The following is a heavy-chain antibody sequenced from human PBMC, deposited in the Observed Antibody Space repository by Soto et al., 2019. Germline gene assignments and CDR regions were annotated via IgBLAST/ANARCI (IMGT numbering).Heavy chain of an antibody. D-gene: IGHD3-10*01. CDR1: GFTFSRYA. CDR3: ASSSGDLDVYGMDI. CDR2: VTGGGHTT. Sequence: GGSLRLSCAASGFTFSRYAMRWVRQAPVKGLEWVSTVTGGGHTTYNADSVNGRFTISRDNSKNTLYLQMNNLRAEDTAIYYCASSSGDLDVYGMDIWGPGTTVTVSS. V-gene: IGHV3-23*01. J-gene: IGHJ6*02.